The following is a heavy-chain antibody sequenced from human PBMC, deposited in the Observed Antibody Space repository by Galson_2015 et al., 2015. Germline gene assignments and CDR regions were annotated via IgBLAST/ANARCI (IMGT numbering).Heavy chain of an antibody. CDR1: GFTFSSYV. CDR2: ISGSGGST. CDR3: AKVKGYCSGDNCYSDYYYGMDV. D-gene: IGHD2-15*01. V-gene: IGHV3-23*01. J-gene: IGHJ6*02. Sequence: SLRLSCAASGFTFSSYVMSWVRQAPGKGLEWVSAISGSGGSTYYADSVKGRFTISRDSSKNTLYLQMNSLRAEDTAVYYCAKVKGYCSGDNCYSDYYYGMDVWGQGTTVTVSS.